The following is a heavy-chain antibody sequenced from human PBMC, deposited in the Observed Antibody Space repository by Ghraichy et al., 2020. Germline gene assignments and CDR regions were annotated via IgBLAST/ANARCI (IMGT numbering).Heavy chain of an antibody. Sequence: GGSLRLSCAASGFTFSDYYMSWIRQAPGKGLEWVSYISSSGSTIYYADSVKGRFTISRDNAKNLLYLQMNSLRAEDTAVYYCARDQYSRHKETYYYDSSRGMGTLDYWGQGTLVTVSS. CDR2: ISSSGSTI. V-gene: IGHV3-11*01. CDR1: GFTFSDYY. J-gene: IGHJ4*02. D-gene: IGHD3-22*01. CDR3: ARDQYSRHKETYYYDSSRGMGTLDY.